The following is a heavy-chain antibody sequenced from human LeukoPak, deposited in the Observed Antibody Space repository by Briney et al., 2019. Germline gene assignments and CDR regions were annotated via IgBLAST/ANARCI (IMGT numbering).Heavy chain of an antibody. V-gene: IGHV1-46*01. CDR1: GYTFTSNY. CDR3: ARDQNVPDLGSDPFDV. J-gene: IGHJ3*01. Sequence: ASVKVSCKAVGYTFTSNYMHWVRQAPGQGPEWMGVISPSGGSTTYAQKFQGRVTLTRDMSTSTDYLELSSLRSEDTAIFYCARDQNVPDLGSDPFDVWGQGTLVTVSS. CDR2: ISPSGGST. D-gene: IGHD3-10*02.